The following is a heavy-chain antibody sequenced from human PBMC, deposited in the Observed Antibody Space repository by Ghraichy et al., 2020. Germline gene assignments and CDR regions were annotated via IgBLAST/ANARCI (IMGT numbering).Heavy chain of an antibody. CDR3: ARGYDFLSGADV. CDR1: GGTFSSYA. Sequence: SVKVSCKASGGTFSSYAISWVRQAPGQGLEWMGGIIPIFGTANYAQKFQGRVTITADKSTSTAYMELSSLTSEDTAVYYCARGYDFLSGADVWGKGTTVTVSS. V-gene: IGHV1-69*06. D-gene: IGHD3-3*01. CDR2: IIPIFGTA. J-gene: IGHJ6*04.